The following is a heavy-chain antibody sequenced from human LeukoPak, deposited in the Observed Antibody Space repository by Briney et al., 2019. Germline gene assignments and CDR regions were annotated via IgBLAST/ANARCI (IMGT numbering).Heavy chain of an antibody. V-gene: IGHV4-34*01. Sequence: SETLSLTYAVYGGSFSGYYWSWIRQPPGKGLEWIGEINHSGSTNYNPSLKSRVTISVDTSKNQFSLKLSSVTAADTAVYYCARGGPLVYCSGGSCYSLDYWGQGTLVTVS. CDR1: GGSFSGYY. J-gene: IGHJ4*02. CDR2: INHSGST. CDR3: ARGGPLVYCSGGSCYSLDY. D-gene: IGHD2-15*01.